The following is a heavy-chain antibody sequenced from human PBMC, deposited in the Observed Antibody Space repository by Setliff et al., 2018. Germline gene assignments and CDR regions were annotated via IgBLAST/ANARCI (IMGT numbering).Heavy chain of an antibody. Sequence: PSETLSLTCAVSGGSISSGDASWSWVRQPPGKGLEWIGYIYHAGSTYYNPSLESRVTISIDTSKNQFSLKLSSVTAADTALYYCTVYNIGSSKDHYWGQGTPVTVSS. V-gene: IGHV4-30-2*01. J-gene: IGHJ4*02. D-gene: IGHD3-22*01. CDR2: IYHAGST. CDR1: GGSISSGDAS. CDR3: TVYNIGSSKDHY.